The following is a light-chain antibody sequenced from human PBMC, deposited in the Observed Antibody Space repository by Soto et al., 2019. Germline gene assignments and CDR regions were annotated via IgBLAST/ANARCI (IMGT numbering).Light chain of an antibody. J-gene: IGKJ5*01. CDR2: AAS. CDR1: QDIRNY. V-gene: IGKV1-27*01. CDR3: QNYDSAPIT. Sequence: MTPNNSSPSASVGTRVSIPCRASQDIRNYLAWYQQKPGKVPKVLIYAASTLQPGVPSRLSGSGSGTDFTLTINSLQPDDIATYYCQNYDSAPITFGQGTRLEIK.